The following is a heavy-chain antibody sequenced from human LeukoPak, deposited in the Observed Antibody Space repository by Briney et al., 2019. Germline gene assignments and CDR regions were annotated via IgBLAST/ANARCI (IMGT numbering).Heavy chain of an antibody. CDR3: ARDFSDVRGNIFDS. D-gene: IGHD3-10*02. CDR1: GFTFSDYY. CDR2: SSTSGSIT. V-gene: IGHV3-11*04. J-gene: IGHJ4*02. Sequence: PGGSLRLSCAASGFTFSDYYMSWIRQAPGKGLQWLAYSSTSGSITYYADSVKGRFTISRDNAKNSEYLQMNSLRAEDTAVYYCARDFSDVRGNIFDSWGQGTLVTVSS.